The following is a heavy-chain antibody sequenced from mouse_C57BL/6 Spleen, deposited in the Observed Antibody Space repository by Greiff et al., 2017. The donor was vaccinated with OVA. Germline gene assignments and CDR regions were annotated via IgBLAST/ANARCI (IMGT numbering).Heavy chain of an antibody. V-gene: IGHV1-81*01. Sequence: VQLQQSGAELARPGASVKLSCKASGYTFTSYGISWVKQRTGPGLEWIGEIYPRSGNTYYTEKFKGKATLTVDKSSSTAYMELRSLTSEDSAVYFGARFGENQESALDYWGQGTSVTVSS. CDR1: GYTFTSYG. D-gene: IGHD3-1*01. CDR2: IYPRSGNT. CDR3: ARFGENQESALDY. J-gene: IGHJ4*01.